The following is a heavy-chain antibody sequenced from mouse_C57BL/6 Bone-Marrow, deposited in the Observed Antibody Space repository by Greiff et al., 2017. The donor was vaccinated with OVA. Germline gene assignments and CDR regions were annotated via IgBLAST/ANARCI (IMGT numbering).Heavy chain of an antibody. CDR1: GYTFTSYW. J-gene: IGHJ3*01. CDR2: IHPNSGST. V-gene: IGHV1-64*01. CDR3: ARFYYDYRGFAY. Sequence: QVQLQQPGAELVKPGASVKLSCKASGYTFTSYWMHWVKQRPGQGLEWIGMIHPNSGSTNYNEKFKSKATLTVDKSSSTAYMQLSSLTSEDSAVYYCARFYYDYRGFAYWGQGTLVTVSA. D-gene: IGHD2-4*01.